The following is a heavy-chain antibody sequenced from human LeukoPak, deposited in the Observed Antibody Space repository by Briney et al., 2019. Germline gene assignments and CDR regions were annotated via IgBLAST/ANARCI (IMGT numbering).Heavy chain of an antibody. CDR3: ARVRRLQGIVVVVAATQPGMDV. D-gene: IGHD2-15*01. V-gene: IGHV3-21*01. CDR2: ISSSSSYI. Sequence: GGSLRLSCAASGFTFSSYSMNWVRQAPGKGLEWVSSISSSSSYIYYADSVKGRFTISRDNAKNSLYLQMNSLRAEDMAVYYCARVRRLQGIVVVVAATQPGMDVWGQGTTVTVSS. CDR1: GFTFSSYS. J-gene: IGHJ6*02.